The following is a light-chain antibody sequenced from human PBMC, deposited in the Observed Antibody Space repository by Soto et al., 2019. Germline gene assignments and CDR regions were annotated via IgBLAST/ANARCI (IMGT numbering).Light chain of an antibody. CDR3: CSYAASNTLI. CDR1: SSNVGSYDL. J-gene: IGLJ2*01. V-gene: IGLV2-23*02. CDR2: EVT. Sequence: QSALTQPASVSGSPGQSITISCTGTSSNVGSYDLVSWYQQHPGKAPKLLIYEVTKRPSGVSNRFSGSKSGNPASLTISGLQAEDEADYACCSYAASNTLIFGGGTKVTVL.